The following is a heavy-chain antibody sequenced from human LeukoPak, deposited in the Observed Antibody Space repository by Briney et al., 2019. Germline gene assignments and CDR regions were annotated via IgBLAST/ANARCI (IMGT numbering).Heavy chain of an antibody. D-gene: IGHD6-13*01. V-gene: IGHV3-48*04. CDR1: GFTFSTYT. CDR2: ISSSGSTI. Sequence: GGSLRLSCAASGFTFSTYTMNWVRQAPGKGLEWVSYISSSGSTIYYADSVKGRFTISRDNAKNSLYLQMNSLRAEDTAVYYCARALQLADFDYWGQGTLVTVSS. J-gene: IGHJ4*02. CDR3: ARALQLADFDY.